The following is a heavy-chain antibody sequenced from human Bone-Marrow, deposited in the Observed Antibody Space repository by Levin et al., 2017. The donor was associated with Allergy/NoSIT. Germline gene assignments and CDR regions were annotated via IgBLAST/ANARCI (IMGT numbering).Heavy chain of an antibody. Sequence: GESLKISCAASGFTFSDYNMNWVRQAPGKGLEWVSSMTSSSPYILYADSVRGRFTISRDKAENSLFLQMNSLGVEDTAVYYCARELPKSSSDGFDLWGQGTVVTFSA. D-gene: IGHD2-2*01. V-gene: IGHV3-21*01. CDR2: MTSSSPYI. CDR1: GFTFSDYN. CDR3: ARELPKSSSDGFDL. J-gene: IGHJ3*01.